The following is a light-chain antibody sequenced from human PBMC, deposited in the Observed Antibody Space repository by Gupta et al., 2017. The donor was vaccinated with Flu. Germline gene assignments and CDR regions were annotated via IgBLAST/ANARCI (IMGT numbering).Light chain of an antibody. V-gene: IGKV1-5*03. J-gene: IGKJ1*01. CDR1: QIVGSH. CDR2: KAS. CDR3: QLYNSYWS. Sequence: SSTLAASAGEGATITRRARQIVGSHLSWYQQKPGKAPPMLFYKASTLENGVSSRFSGSWSGTEFTLTISILQPDDVATYYCQLYNSYWSFGQGTKVEIK.